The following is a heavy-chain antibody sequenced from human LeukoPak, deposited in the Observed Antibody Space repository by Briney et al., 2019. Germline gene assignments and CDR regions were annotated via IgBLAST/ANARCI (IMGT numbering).Heavy chain of an antibody. D-gene: IGHD6-19*01. Sequence: ASVKVSCKASGYTFTGYYIHWVRQAPGQGLEWMGWINPNSGVTHYPQKFQGRVNMTRDTSIRTAYMEVSSLRSDDTAVYYCARGQRWLEAFDYWGLGTLVTVSS. CDR2: INPNSGVT. J-gene: IGHJ4*02. V-gene: IGHV1-2*02. CDR1: GYTFTGYY. CDR3: ARGQRWLEAFDY.